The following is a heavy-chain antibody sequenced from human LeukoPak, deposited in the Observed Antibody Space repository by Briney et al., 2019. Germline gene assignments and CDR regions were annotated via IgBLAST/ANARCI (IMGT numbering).Heavy chain of an antibody. D-gene: IGHD1-26*01. CDR2: ISSSGSTI. CDR3: ARGGSRVGATDYYFDY. V-gene: IGHV3-48*03. J-gene: IGHJ4*02. Sequence: GGSLRLSCAASGFTFSSYEMNWVRQAPGKGLEWVSYISSSGSTIYYADSVKGRFTISRDNAKNSLYLQMNSLRAEDTAVYYCARGGSRVGATDYYFDYWGQGTLVTLSS. CDR1: GFTFSSYE.